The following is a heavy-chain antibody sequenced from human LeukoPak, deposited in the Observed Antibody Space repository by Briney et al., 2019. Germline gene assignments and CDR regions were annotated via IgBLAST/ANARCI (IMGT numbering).Heavy chain of an antibody. CDR1: GYTFTSYG. CDR3: ARDSPLLVGATPSDY. J-gene: IGHJ4*02. CDR2: ISAYNGNT. Sequence: ASVKVSCTASGYTFTSYGISWVRQAPGQGLEWMGWISAYNGNTNYAQKLQGRVTMTTDTSTSKAYMALRSMRSDDTAVYYCARDSPLLVGATPSDYWGQGTLVTVSS. D-gene: IGHD1-26*01. V-gene: IGHV1-18*01.